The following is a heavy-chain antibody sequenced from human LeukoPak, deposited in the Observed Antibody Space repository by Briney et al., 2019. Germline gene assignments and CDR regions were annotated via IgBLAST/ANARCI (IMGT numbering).Heavy chain of an antibody. D-gene: IGHD5-18*01. CDR3: ARGSTAMAFDY. CDR1: GGSISSGGYS. V-gene: IGHV4-30-2*01. Sequence: PSETLSLTCAVPGGSISSGGYSWSWIRQPPGKGLEWIGYTYHSGSTYYNPSLKSRVTISVDRSKNQFSLKLSSVTAADTAVCYCARGSTAMAFDYWGQGALVTVSS. CDR2: TYHSGST. J-gene: IGHJ4*02.